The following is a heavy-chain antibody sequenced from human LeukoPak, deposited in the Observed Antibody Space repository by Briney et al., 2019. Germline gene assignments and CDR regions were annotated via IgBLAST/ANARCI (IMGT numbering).Heavy chain of an antibody. CDR1: GFTFSNAW. V-gene: IGHV3-15*01. CDR3: TTDRPIVGAFDY. J-gene: IGHJ4*02. CDR2: IKSKTDGGTT. Sequence: GGSLRLSCAASGFTFSNAWMSWVRQAPGKGLEWVGRIKSKTDGGTTDYAAPVKGRFTISRDDSKNTLYLQMNSLKTEDTAVYYCTTDRPIVGAFDYWGQGTLVTVSS. D-gene: IGHD1-26*01.